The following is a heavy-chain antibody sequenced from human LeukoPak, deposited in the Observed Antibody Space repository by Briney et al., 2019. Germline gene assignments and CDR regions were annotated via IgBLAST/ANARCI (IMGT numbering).Heavy chain of an antibody. Sequence: QPGGSLRLSCAASGFTFSSYSMSWVRQAPGKGLEWVSSISGSGGRIDYPDSVKGRFTISRDNSKNTLSLQMNSLTAEDTAVYYCAKNPRLEGWIYFDSWGQGILVTVSS. V-gene: IGHV3-23*01. CDR2: ISGSGGRI. D-gene: IGHD1-1*01. J-gene: IGHJ4*02. CDR1: GFTFSSYS. CDR3: AKNPRLEGWIYFDS.